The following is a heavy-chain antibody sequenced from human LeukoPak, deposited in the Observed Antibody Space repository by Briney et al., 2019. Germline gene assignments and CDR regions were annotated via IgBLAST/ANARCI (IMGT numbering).Heavy chain of an antibody. V-gene: IGHV3-7*01. Sequence: TGGSLRLSCVASGFTFSSNWMSWVRQAPGKGLEWVATIKQDGSEKYYVDSVKGRFTFSRDNAKNSLYLQMSSLRAEDTAVYYCANYDSRGPGLDYWGQGTLVTVSS. CDR2: IKQDGSEK. CDR3: ANYDSRGPGLDY. D-gene: IGHD3-22*01. J-gene: IGHJ4*02. CDR1: GFTFSSNW.